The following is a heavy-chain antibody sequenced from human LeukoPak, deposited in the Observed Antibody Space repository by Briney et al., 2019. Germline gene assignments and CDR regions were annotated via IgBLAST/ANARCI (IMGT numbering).Heavy chain of an antibody. D-gene: IGHD1-26*01. CDR3: ARLRPLVGATQVDAFDI. CDR2: IYTSGST. CDR1: GGSISSGSYY. J-gene: IGHJ3*02. V-gene: IGHV4-61*02. Sequence: SETLSLTCTVSGGSISSGSYYWSWIRQPAGKGLEWIGRIYTSGSTNYNPSLKSRVTISVDTSKNQFSLKLSSVTAADTAVYYCARLRPLVGATQVDAFDIWGQGTMVTVSS.